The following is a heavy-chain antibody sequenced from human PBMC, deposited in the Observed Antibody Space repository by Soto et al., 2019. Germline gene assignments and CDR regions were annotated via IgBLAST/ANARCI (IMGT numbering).Heavy chain of an antibody. J-gene: IGHJ6*02. Sequence: SVKVSCKASGGTFSSYAISWVRQAPGQGLEWMGGIIPIFATADYAQKFQGRVTITADESTSTAYMELSSLRSEDTAVYYCAQCFLGVNSYYGMDVWGQGTTVTVSS. CDR1: GGTFSSYA. V-gene: IGHV1-69*13. CDR3: AQCFLGVNSYYGMDV. CDR2: IIPIFATA. D-gene: IGHD3-16*01.